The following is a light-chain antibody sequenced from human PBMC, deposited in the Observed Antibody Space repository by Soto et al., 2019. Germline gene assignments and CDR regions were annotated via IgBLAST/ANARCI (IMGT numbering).Light chain of an antibody. Sequence: SYELTQPPSVSVVPGRTASITCGGNNIGNKSVHWYQQKPGQAPVMVIYYDSDRPSGIPERFSGSNSGNTATLTISRVEAGDEADYYCQVWDSSSEHVVFGGGTKLTVL. CDR2: YDS. J-gene: IGLJ2*01. CDR3: QVWDSSSEHVV. V-gene: IGLV3-21*04. CDR1: NIGNKS.